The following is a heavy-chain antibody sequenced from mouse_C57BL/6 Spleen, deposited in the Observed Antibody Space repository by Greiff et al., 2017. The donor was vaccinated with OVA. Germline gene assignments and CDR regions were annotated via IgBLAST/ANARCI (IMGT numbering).Heavy chain of an antibody. Sequence: VQLQQSGAELARPGASVKMSCKASGYTFTSYTMHWVKQRPGQGLEWIGYITPSSGYTKYNQKFKDKATLTADKSSSTAYMQLSSLTSEDSAVYYCARGDSSGSAWFAYWGQGTLVTVSA. CDR3: ARGDSSGSAWFAY. CDR2: ITPSSGYT. D-gene: IGHD3-2*02. J-gene: IGHJ3*01. CDR1: GYTFTSYT. V-gene: IGHV1-4*01.